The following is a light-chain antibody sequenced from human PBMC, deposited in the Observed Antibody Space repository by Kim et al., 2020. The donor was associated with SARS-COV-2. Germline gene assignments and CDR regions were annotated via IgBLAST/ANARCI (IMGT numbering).Light chain of an antibody. CDR2: DVT. CDR3: SSYTSSKTWV. J-gene: IGLJ3*02. V-gene: IGLV2-14*03. Sequence: GQWFTIAFPGGTRKIGGYNYVSWYQQNPGKAPKLIIYDVTKRPSGVSDRFSGSKSGNTASLIISGLQADDEADYYCSSYTSSKTWVFGGGTQLTVL. CDR1: TRKIGGYNY.